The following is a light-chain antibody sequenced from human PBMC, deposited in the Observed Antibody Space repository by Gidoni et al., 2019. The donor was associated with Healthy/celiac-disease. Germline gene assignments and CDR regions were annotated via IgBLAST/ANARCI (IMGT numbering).Light chain of an antibody. J-gene: IGLJ2*01. CDR3: SSYTSSSTVV. V-gene: IGLV2-14*01. CDR2: EVS. Sequence: QSALTQPASVSGSPGQSLTISCTGTSSDVGGYNYVSWYPQPPGKAPKLMIYEVSNRPSGVSNRFSGSKSGNTASLTISGLQAEDEADYYCSSYTSSSTVVFGGGTKLTVL. CDR1: SSDVGGYNY.